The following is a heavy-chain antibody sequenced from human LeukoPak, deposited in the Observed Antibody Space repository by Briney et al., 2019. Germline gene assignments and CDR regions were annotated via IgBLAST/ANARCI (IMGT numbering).Heavy chain of an antibody. D-gene: IGHD3-22*01. CDR2: IYQSGST. V-gene: IGHV4-38-2*01. J-gene: IGHJ4*02. CDR1: GYSIRSGYH. Sequence: TSETLSLTCAVSGYSIRSGYHWSWIRPPPGKGLEWIGSIYQSGSTYYNPSLKSRVTISVDTSKNQFSLNLSSVTAAGSAVYYCARRDFDSSGYLLFYFDYWGQGTLVTVSS. CDR3: ARRDFDSSGYLLFYFDY.